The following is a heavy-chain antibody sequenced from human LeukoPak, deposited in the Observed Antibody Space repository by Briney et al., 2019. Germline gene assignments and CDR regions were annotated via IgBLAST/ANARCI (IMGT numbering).Heavy chain of an antibody. J-gene: IGHJ5*02. CDR2: IYYSGST. CDR3: ARRAIDYYDSSGAFDP. V-gene: IGHV4-39*01. Sequence: SETLSLTCTVSGGSISSSSYYWGWIRQPPGKGLEWIGSIYYSGSTYYNPSLKSRVTISVDTSKNQFSLKLSSVTAADTAVYYCARRAIDYYDSSGAFDPWGQGTLVTVSS. D-gene: IGHD3-22*01. CDR1: GGSISSSSYY.